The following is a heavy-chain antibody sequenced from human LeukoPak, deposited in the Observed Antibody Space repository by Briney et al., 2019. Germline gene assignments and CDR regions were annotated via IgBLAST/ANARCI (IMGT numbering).Heavy chain of an antibody. Sequence: SQTLSLTCTVSGGSISSGGYYWSWIRQHPGKGLEWIRYIYYSGSTYYNPSLKSRVTISVDTSKNQFSLTLSSVTAADTAVYYCARSHGRGRYIVVVPAAIFDPWGQGTLVTVSS. CDR2: IYYSGST. J-gene: IGHJ5*02. D-gene: IGHD2-2*01. V-gene: IGHV4-31*03. CDR3: ARSHGRGRYIVVVPAAIFDP. CDR1: GGSISSGGYY.